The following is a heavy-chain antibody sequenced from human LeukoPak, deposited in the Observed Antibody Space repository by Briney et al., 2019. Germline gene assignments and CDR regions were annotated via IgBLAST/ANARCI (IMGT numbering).Heavy chain of an antibody. CDR1: GYTFTGYY. D-gene: IGHD3-3*01. J-gene: IGHJ4*02. Sequence: ASVKVSCXASGYTFTGYYMHWVRQAPGQGLEWMGWINPNSGGTNYAQKFQGRVTMTRDTSISTAYMELSRLRSDDTAVYYCARGAPRYDFWSGYYTEVDYWGQGTLVTVSS. CDR3: ARGAPRYDFWSGYYTEVDY. CDR2: INPNSGGT. V-gene: IGHV1-2*02.